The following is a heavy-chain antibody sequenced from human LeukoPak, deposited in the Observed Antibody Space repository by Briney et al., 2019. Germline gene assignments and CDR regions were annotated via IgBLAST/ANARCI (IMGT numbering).Heavy chain of an antibody. Sequence: SETLSLTCTVSGGSISSSSYYWGWIRQPPGKGLEWIGSIYYSGSTYYNPSLKSRVTISVDTSKNQFSLKLSSVTAADTAVYYCAKVSAAIAIVGAFDIWGQGTMVTVSS. CDR2: IYYSGST. CDR1: GGSISSSSYY. J-gene: IGHJ3*02. D-gene: IGHD2-2*01. CDR3: AKVSAAIAIVGAFDI. V-gene: IGHV4-39*01.